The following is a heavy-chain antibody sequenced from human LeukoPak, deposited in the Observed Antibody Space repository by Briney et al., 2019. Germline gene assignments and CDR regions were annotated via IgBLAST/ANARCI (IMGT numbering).Heavy chain of an antibody. Sequence: PSETQSLTCTGSGGSISSYHWSWIPQPPGKGLEWIGYIYYSGTINYNPSLKSRVTISVDTSKNQFSLKLSSVTAADTAVYYCSRGVYIAAAQYGYWGQGTLVTVSS. CDR2: IYYSGTI. CDR1: GGSISSYH. CDR3: SRGVYIAAAQYGY. V-gene: IGHV4-59*01. J-gene: IGHJ4*02. D-gene: IGHD6-13*01.